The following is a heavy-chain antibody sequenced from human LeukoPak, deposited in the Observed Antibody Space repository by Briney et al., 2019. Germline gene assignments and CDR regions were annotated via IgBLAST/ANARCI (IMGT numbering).Heavy chain of an antibody. Sequence: ASVKVSCKXSGYTLTELSMHWVRQAPGKGLEWMGGFDPEDGETIYAQKFQGRVTMTEDTSTDTAYMELSSLRSEDTAVYYCATVRAAAGETDHWGQGTLVTVSS. V-gene: IGHV1-24*01. CDR2: FDPEDGET. CDR1: GYTLTELS. D-gene: IGHD6-13*01. J-gene: IGHJ4*02. CDR3: ATVRAAAGETDH.